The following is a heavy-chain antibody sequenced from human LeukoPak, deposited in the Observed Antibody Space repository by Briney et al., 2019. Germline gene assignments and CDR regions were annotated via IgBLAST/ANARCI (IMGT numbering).Heavy chain of an antibody. CDR3: ARDRSGYDLNARFYYYYMDV. CDR2: IYSGGST. Sequence: PGGSLRLSCAASGFTASSNYMSWVRQAPGKGLEWVSGIYSGGSTYYADSVKGRFTISRDNSKNTLYLQMNSLRAEDTAVYYCARDRSGYDLNARFYYYYMDVWGKGTTVTVSS. CDR1: GFTASSNY. D-gene: IGHD5-12*01. J-gene: IGHJ6*03. V-gene: IGHV3-53*01.